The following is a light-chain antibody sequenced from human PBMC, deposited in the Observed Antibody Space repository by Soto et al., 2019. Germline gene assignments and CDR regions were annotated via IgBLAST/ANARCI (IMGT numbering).Light chain of an antibody. J-gene: IGLJ2*01. CDR3: AAWDDSLNGPV. Sequence: QLVLTQPPSVSEAPRQRVTISCSGSSSNIGNNAVNWDQQLPGKAPKLLIYYDDLLPSGVSDRFSGSKSGTSASLAISGLQSEDEADYYCAAWDDSLNGPVFGGGTKLTVL. CDR2: YDD. V-gene: IGLV1-36*01. CDR1: SSNIGNNA.